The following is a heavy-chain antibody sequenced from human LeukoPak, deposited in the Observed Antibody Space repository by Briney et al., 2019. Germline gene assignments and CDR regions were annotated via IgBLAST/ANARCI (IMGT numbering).Heavy chain of an antibody. CDR1: GGSISSSSYS. CDR3: ARGALDYGLWYYFDY. V-gene: IGHV4-39*07. Sequence: SETLSLTCTVSGGSISSSSYSWGWIRQPPGKGLEWIGSIYYSGSTYYNPSLKSRVTISVDTSKNQFSLKLSSVTAADTAVYYCARGALDYGLWYYFDYWGQGTLVTVSS. D-gene: IGHD4-17*01. J-gene: IGHJ4*02. CDR2: IYYSGST.